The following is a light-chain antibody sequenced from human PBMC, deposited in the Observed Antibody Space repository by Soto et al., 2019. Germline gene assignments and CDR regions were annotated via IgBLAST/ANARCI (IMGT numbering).Light chain of an antibody. CDR1: QNIRNW. Sequence: DIQMTQSPSTLSASVGDSVTITCRSSQNIRNWLAWYQQKPGKAPNPLIYDASSLKSGVPARFSGSGSGTEFTLTISSLQPDDFATYYCQQYKTYVWTFGQGTKVDIK. CDR2: DAS. V-gene: IGKV1-5*01. CDR3: QQYKTYVWT. J-gene: IGKJ1*01.